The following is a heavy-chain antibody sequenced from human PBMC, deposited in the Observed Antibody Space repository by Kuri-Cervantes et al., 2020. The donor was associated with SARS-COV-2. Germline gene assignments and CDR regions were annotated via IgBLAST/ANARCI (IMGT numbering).Heavy chain of an antibody. V-gene: IGHV4-34*01. Sequence: SCAVYGGSFSGYYWSWIRQPPGKGLEWIGEINHSGSTNYSPSLKSRVTISVDTSKNQFSLKLSSVTAADTAAYYCARGVGAAVAGTLITIYYYYGMDVWGQGTTVTVSS. CDR3: ARGVGAAVAGTLITIYYYYGMDV. CDR2: INHSGST. CDR1: GGSFSGYY. D-gene: IGHD6-19*01. J-gene: IGHJ6*02.